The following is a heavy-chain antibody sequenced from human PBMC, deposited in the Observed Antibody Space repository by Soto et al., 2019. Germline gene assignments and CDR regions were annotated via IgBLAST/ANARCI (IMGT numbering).Heavy chain of an antibody. J-gene: IGHJ4*02. D-gene: IGHD1-26*01. V-gene: IGHV3-23*01. CDR3: ANPLTSGSYDFFDY. Sequence: GGSLSLSCAASGFPFRSYAMSWVRQAPGKGLEWVSAISGSGGSTYYADSVKGRFTISRDNSKNTLYLQMNSLRAEDTAVYYCANPLTSGSYDFFDYWGQGTLVTVSS. CDR1: GFPFRSYA. CDR2: ISGSGGST.